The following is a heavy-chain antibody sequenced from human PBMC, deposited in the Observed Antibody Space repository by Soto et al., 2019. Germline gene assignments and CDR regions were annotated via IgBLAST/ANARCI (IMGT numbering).Heavy chain of an antibody. CDR2: ISGSSSYT. CDR3: AREVVGATTVDY. D-gene: IGHD1-26*01. J-gene: IGHJ4*02. CDR1: EFTFSDYY. Sequence: QMQLVESGGGLVKPGGSMRLSCAASEFTFSDYYMSWIRQAPGKGLEWVSYISGSSSYTNYADSVKGRFTISRDNAKNSLYLQMNSLRAEDTAVYYCAREVVGATTVDYWGQGTLVTVSS. V-gene: IGHV3-11*06.